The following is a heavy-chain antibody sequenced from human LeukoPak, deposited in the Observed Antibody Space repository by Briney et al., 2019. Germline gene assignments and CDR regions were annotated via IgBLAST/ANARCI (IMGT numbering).Heavy chain of an antibody. D-gene: IGHD3-3*01. Sequence: GGSLRLSCAASGFTFSSYGMHWVRQAPGKGLEWVAFIRYDGSNKYYADSVKGRFTISRDNSKNTLYLQMNSLRAGDTAVYYCAREVPWSGYPLDVWGKGTTVTVSS. J-gene: IGHJ6*04. CDR1: GFTFSSYG. CDR3: AREVPWSGYPLDV. V-gene: IGHV3-30*02. CDR2: IRYDGSNK.